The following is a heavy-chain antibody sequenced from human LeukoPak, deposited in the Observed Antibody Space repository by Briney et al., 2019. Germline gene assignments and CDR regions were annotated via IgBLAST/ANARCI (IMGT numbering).Heavy chain of an antibody. CDR1: GGSISSYY. D-gene: IGHD1-26*01. CDR3: ARDLGQEWELLKHSWFDP. Sequence: SETLSLTCTVSGGSISSYYWSWIRQPAGKGLEWIGRIYTSGSTNYNPSLKSRVTMSVDTSKNQFSLKLSSVTAADTAVYYCARDLGQEWELLKHSWFDPWGQGTLVTVSS. J-gene: IGHJ5*02. V-gene: IGHV4-4*07. CDR2: IYTSGST.